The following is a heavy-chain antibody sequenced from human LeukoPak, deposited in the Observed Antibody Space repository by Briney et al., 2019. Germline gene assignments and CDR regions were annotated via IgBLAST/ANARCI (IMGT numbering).Heavy chain of an antibody. V-gene: IGHV3-13*01. J-gene: IGHJ4*02. CDR2: IGTAGDT. Sequence: GGSLRLSCAASGFTFSSYDMHWVRQATGKGLEWVSAIGTAGDTYYPGSVKGRFTISRENAKNSLYLQMNSLRAGDTAVYYCARASSSSWYFDYWGQGTLVTVSS. CDR3: ARASSSSWYFDY. CDR1: GFTFSSYD. D-gene: IGHD6-13*01.